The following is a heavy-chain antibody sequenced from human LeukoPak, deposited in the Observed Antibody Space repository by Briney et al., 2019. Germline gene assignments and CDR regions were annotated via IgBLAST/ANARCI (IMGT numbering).Heavy chain of an antibody. V-gene: IGHV3-74*01. D-gene: IGHD6-6*01. CDR3: ARESFAARWD. CDR1: GFTFSSYA. Sequence: GGSLRLSCAASGFTFSSYAMSRVRQAPGKGLEWVSRINSDGSSTSYADSVKGRFTISRDNAKNSLYLQMNSLRAEDTAVYYCARESFAARWDWGQGTLVTVSS. J-gene: IGHJ4*02. CDR2: INSDGSST.